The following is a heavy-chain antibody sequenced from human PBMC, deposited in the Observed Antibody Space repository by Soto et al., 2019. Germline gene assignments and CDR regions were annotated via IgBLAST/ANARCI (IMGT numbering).Heavy chain of an antibody. Sequence: QVQLQESGPGLVKPSQTLSLTCTVSGGSISSGDYYWTWVRQLPGKGLEWIGYIYNSGNTKYNPSLKSRVTISIDTSTNQYSLILTSVTAADTAVYYCASQVTFAFDYWGQGTLVTVSS. V-gene: IGHV4-31*03. CDR2: IYNSGNT. CDR3: ASQVTFAFDY. CDR1: GGSISSGDYY. J-gene: IGHJ4*02. D-gene: IGHD2-21*02.